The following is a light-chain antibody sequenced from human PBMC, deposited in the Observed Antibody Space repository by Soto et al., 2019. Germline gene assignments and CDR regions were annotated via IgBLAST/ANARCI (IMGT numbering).Light chain of an antibody. CDR1: QGIRID. J-gene: IGKJ1*01. Sequence: AIQMTQSPSSLSASVGDRVTITCRASQGIRIDLGWYQQKPGKAPKLLIYAASTLQTGVPSRLNGSGSGTDFTLTISSLQPEDFATYYCLQDYNFPWTFGQGTKVDIK. V-gene: IGKV1-6*01. CDR2: AAS. CDR3: LQDYNFPWT.